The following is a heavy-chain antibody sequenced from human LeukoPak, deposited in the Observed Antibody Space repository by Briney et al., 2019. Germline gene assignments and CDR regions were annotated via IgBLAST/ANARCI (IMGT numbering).Heavy chain of an antibody. J-gene: IGHJ3*02. D-gene: IGHD1-14*01. V-gene: IGHV4-4*07. CDR2: IFTSGST. CDR3: GRDASGSWEGTDDVFDI. Sequence: SETLPLTCTVSDGSISDYYWSWVRQSAGKGLEWIGRIFTSGSTDYNPSLKSRVTMSVDTSKNKFSLNLSSVTAADTAMYYFGRDASGSWEGTDDVFDIWGQGTRV. CDR1: DGSISDYY.